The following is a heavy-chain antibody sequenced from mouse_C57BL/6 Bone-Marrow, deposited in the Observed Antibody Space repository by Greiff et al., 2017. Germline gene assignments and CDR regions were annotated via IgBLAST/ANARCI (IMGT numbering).Heavy chain of an antibody. J-gene: IGHJ1*03. V-gene: IGHV1-26*01. CDR3: ATFITTVHV. D-gene: IGHD1-1*01. CDR1: GYTFTDYY. CDR2: INPNNGGT. Sequence: EVQLQQSGPELVKPGASVKISCKASGYTFTDYYMNWVKQSHGKSLEWIGDINPNNGGTSYNQKFKGKATLTVDKSYSTAYMEIRSLTSEDSAVYYCATFITTVHVWGTGTTVTVSS.